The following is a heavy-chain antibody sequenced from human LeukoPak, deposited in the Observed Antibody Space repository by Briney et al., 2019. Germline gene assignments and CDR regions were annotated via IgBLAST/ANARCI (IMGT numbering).Heavy chain of an antibody. Sequence: GSLRLSCAASGFTFSSYEMNWVRQPPGKGLEWIGEINHSGSTNYNPSLKSRVTISVDTSKNQFSLKLSSVTAADTAVYYCARATDVEMATSFDYWGQGTLVTVSS. CDR2: INHSGST. CDR3: ARATDVEMATSFDY. D-gene: IGHD5-24*01. J-gene: IGHJ4*02. V-gene: IGHV4-34*01. CDR1: GFTFSSYE.